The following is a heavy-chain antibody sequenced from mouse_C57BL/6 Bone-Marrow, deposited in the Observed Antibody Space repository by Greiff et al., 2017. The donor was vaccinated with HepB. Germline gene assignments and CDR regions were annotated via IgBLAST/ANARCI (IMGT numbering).Heavy chain of an antibody. J-gene: IGHJ3*01. Sequence: EVQLVESGGDLVKPGGSLKLSCAASGFTFSSYGMSWVRQTPDKRLEWVAIISSGGSYTYYPDRVKGRFTISRDNAKNTLYLQMNSLKSEDTAMYYYARRTAYWGQGTLVTVSA. CDR2: ISSGGSYT. CDR3: ARRTAY. CDR1: GFTFSSYG. V-gene: IGHV5-6*01.